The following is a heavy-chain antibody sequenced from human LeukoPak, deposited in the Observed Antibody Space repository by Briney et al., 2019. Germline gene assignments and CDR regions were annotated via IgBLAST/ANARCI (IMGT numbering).Heavy chain of an antibody. CDR2: ISGSGGST. CDR1: GFTFSSYA. CDR3: AKSTRTHYDFWSGYLPYYLDY. V-gene: IGHV3-23*01. D-gene: IGHD3-3*01. J-gene: IGHJ4*02. Sequence: GGSLRLSCAASGFTFSSYAMSWVRQAPGKGLEWVSAISGSGGSTYYADSVKGRFTISRDNSKNTLYLQMNSLRAEDTAVYYCAKSTRTHYDFWSGYLPYYLDYWGQGTLVTVSS.